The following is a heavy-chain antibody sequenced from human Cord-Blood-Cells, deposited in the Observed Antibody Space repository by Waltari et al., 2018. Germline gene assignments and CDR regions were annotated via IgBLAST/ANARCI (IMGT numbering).Heavy chain of an antibody. CDR1: GYSFTSYW. J-gene: IGHJ3*02. V-gene: IGHV5-51*01. CDR2: IYPGDSDT. D-gene: IGHD3-3*01. Sequence: EVQLVQSGAEVKKPGESLKISCKGSGYSFTSYWIGWVRQMPGKGLEWMGIIYPGDSDTRYRPSFQGQVTISADKSISTAYLQWSSLKASDTAMYYCARQITATIFGVADAFDIWGQGTMVTVSS. CDR3: ARQITATIFGVADAFDI.